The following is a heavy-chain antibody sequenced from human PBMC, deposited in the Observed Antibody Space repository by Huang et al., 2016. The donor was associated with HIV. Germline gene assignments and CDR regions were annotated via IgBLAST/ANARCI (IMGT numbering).Heavy chain of an antibody. CDR1: GYTFSSFG. CDR3: ARGGGIQLWLLGYYYMDV. Sequence: QVQLVQSGAEVKKPGASVKVSCKASGYTFSSFGIRWVRQAPGQGLEWVGWISVYNGNTKFAQKCQGRLTMTTDTSTSTAYMELRSLRSDDTAVYYCARGGGIQLWLLGYYYMDVWGNGTTVTVSS. V-gene: IGHV1-18*01. D-gene: IGHD5-18*01. CDR2: ISVYNGNT. J-gene: IGHJ6*03.